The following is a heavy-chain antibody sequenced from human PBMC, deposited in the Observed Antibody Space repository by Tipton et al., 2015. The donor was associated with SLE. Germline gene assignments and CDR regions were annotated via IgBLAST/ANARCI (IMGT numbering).Heavy chain of an antibody. Sequence: SLRLSCSVSGLRFREAYMSWIRQAPGKGLEWVSYISTTGSYMYYADSVQGRFTISRDNAKNSLYLQMNSLRAGDTAVYYCARHRDWGRGYFDYWGQGTLVTVSS. CDR3: ARHRDWGRGYFDY. V-gene: IGHV3-11*04. D-gene: IGHD3/OR15-3a*01. J-gene: IGHJ4*02. CDR1: GLRFREAY. CDR2: ISTTGSYM.